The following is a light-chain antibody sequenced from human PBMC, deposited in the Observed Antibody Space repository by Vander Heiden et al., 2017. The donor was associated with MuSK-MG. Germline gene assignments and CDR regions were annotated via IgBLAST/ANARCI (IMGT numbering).Light chain of an antibody. CDR3: QQYYSTPLT. CDR2: WAS. V-gene: IGKV4-1*01. J-gene: IGKJ3*01. Sequence: IVITQSPYSLALSLGERATINCKSSQSVLYSSNNKNYLAWYQQKPGQPPKLLIYWASTRESGVPDRFSGSGSGTDFTLTISSLQAEDVAVYYCQQYYSTPLTFGHGTKVEIK. CDR1: QSVLYSSNNKNY.